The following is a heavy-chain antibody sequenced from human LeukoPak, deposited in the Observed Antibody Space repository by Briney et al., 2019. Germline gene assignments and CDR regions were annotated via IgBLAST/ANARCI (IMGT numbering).Heavy chain of an antibody. CDR2: ISSSSSII. D-gene: IGHD3-22*01. J-gene: IGHJ4*02. CDR1: GFTFSTYS. Sequence: GGSLRLSCAASGFTFSTYSMNWVRQAPGKGLEWVSYISSSSSIIYYADSVRGRFTISRDNAKNSLFLQMNNLRAGDTAVYYCARDGGLYFDSWGQGTLVSVSS. CDR3: ARDGGLYFDS. V-gene: IGHV3-48*04.